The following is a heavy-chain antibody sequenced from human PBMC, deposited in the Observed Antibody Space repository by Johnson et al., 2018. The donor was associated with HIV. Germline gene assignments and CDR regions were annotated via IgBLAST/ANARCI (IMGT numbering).Heavy chain of an antibody. CDR1: GFTFSDYY. CDR2: ITSSGRTT. Sequence: QMLLVESRGGLIQPGGSLRLSCAASGFTFSDYYMSWIRQAPGKGLEWVSYITSSGRTTYYADSVKGRFTVSRDNAKNSLYLQMNSLRAEDTAVYYCATEGGTGAFDIWGQGTMVTVSS. CDR3: ATEGGTGAFDI. J-gene: IGHJ3*02. V-gene: IGHV3-11*04. D-gene: IGHD2-15*01.